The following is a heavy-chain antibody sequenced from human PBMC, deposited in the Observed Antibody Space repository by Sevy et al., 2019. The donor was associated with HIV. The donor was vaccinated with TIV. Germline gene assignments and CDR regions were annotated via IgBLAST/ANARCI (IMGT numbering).Heavy chain of an antibody. Sequence: ASVKVSCKVSGYTLSELSMHWVRQAPGKGLEWLGGFDPEDGETIYAQKFQGRVTMTEDTSTDTAYMELSRLRSEDTAVYYCATLDFWSDHPFYGTDVWGQGTTVTVSS. CDR3: ATLDFWSDHPFYGTDV. J-gene: IGHJ6*02. CDR2: FDPEDGET. D-gene: IGHD3-3*01. CDR1: GYTLSELS. V-gene: IGHV1-24*01.